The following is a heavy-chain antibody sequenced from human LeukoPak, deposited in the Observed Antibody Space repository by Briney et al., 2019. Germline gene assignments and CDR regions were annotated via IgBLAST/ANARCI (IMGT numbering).Heavy chain of an antibody. J-gene: IGHJ4*02. CDR2: TYFRGTT. CDR3: ARDRFYDNSGFRRLDF. CDR1: GGPISDFY. D-gene: IGHD3-22*01. V-gene: IGHV4-59*01. Sequence: PAETLSLTCTVSGGPISDFYWSWVRQPPGKGPEWIGYTYFRGTTNYNPSFKSRVTISVDTPKNQFSLRLRSVTAADTAVYYCARDRFYDNSGFRRLDFWGQGVLVTVSS.